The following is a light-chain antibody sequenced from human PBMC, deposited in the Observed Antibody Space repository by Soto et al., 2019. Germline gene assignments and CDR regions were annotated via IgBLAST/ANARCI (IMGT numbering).Light chain of an antibody. V-gene: IGLV2-23*03. CDR2: EGS. J-gene: IGLJ1*01. Sequence: QSALTQPASVSGSPGHSITISCTGTSSDVGSYNLVSWYQQHPGKAPKLMIYEGSKRPSGVSNRFSGSKSGNTASLTISGLQAEDEADYYCCSYARLSTFVFGTGTKVTVL. CDR1: SSDVGSYNL. CDR3: CSYARLSTFV.